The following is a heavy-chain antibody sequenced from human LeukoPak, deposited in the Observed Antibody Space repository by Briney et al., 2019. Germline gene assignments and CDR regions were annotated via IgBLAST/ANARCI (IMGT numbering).Heavy chain of an antibody. CDR3: ARDPYGDYERYYYYYGMDV. CDR2: ISSNGGST. CDR1: GFTFSSYA. J-gene: IGHJ6*02. Sequence: GGSLRLSCAASGFTFSSYAMHWVRQAPGKGLEYVSAISSNGGSTYYANSVKGRFTISRDNSKNTLYLQMGSLRAEDMAVYYCARDPYGDYERYYYYYGMDVWGQGTTVTVSS. D-gene: IGHD4-17*01. V-gene: IGHV3-64*01.